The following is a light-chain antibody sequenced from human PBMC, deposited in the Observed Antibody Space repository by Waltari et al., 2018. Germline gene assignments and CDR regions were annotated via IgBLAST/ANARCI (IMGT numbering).Light chain of an antibody. Sequence: LNSSNNKNYLAVYQQKPGQPPKLLIYWASTRESGVPDRFSGSGSGTDFTLTISSLQAEDVAVYYRQQYYSIPWTFGQGTKVEIK. CDR3: QQYYSIPWT. CDR1: LNSSNNKNY. CDR2: WAS. V-gene: IGKV4-1*01. J-gene: IGKJ1*01.